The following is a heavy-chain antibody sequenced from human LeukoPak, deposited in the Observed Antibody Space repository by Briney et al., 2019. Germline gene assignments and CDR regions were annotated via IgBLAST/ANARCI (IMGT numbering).Heavy chain of an antibody. Sequence: SETLSLTCNVSGGSISSYYWSWIRQPPGKGLEWIGYIYTSGSTNYNPSLKSRVTISVDTSKNQFSLKLSSVPAADTAVYYCAGSGGGARMMDVWGKGTTVTVSS. CDR3: AGSGGGARMMDV. V-gene: IGHV4-4*09. J-gene: IGHJ6*04. CDR1: GGSISSYY. CDR2: IYTSGST. D-gene: IGHD2-21*01.